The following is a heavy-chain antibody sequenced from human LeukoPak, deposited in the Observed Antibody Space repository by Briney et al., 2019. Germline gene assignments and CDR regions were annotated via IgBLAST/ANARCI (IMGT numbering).Heavy chain of an antibody. CDR2: ISSSSSTI. V-gene: IGHV3-48*01. CDR3: ARDHRPSYCSGGSCYNRFDY. J-gene: IGHJ4*02. D-gene: IGHD2-15*01. Sequence: PGGSLRLSCAASGFTFSSYSMDWVRQAPGKGLEWVSYISSSSSTIYYADSVKGRFTISRDNAKNSLYLQMNSLRAEDTAVYYCARDHRPSYCSGGSCYNRFDYWGQGTLVTVSS. CDR1: GFTFSSYS.